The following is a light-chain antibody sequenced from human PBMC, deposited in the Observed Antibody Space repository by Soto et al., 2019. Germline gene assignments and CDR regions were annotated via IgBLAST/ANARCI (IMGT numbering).Light chain of an antibody. CDR1: QSVSSSY. J-gene: IGKJ1*01. Sequence: EIVLTQSPAILALSPGYRATLSCRASQSVSSSYLAWYQHKPGQAPRILIHGASSRATGIPVRFSGSGSETDFTLTITRLHPEDFAVYYCQQYSSSRTFGQGTKVDIK. V-gene: IGKV3-20*01. CDR2: GAS. CDR3: QQYSSSRT.